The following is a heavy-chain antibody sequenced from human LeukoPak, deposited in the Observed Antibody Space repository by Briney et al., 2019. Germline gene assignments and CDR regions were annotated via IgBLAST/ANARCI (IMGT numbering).Heavy chain of an antibody. J-gene: IGHJ4*02. CDR3: ARTNGYSGYVSYDY. Sequence: GGSLRLSCAASGFTFSSYTMNWVRQAPGKGLEWVSYISGGSNTIYYADPVKGRFTISRDDAKNSMFLQMNSLTTEDTAVYYCARTNGYSGYVSYDYWGQGTLVTVSS. CDR1: GFTFSSYT. V-gene: IGHV3-48*01. D-gene: IGHD5-12*01. CDR2: ISGGSNTI.